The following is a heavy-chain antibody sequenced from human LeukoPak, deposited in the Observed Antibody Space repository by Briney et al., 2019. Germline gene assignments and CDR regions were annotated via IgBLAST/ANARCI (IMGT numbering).Heavy chain of an antibody. J-gene: IGHJ4*02. CDR1: GFTVSSNY. V-gene: IGHV3-66*01. CDR2: IYSGGST. Sequence: GGSLRLSCAASGFTVSSNYMSWVRQAPGKGLEWVSVIYSGGSTYYADSVKGRFTISRDNSKNTLYLQMNSLRAEDTAVYYCASDAPGIAAAGQFDYWGQGTLVTVSS. D-gene: IGHD6-13*01. CDR3: ASDAPGIAAAGQFDY.